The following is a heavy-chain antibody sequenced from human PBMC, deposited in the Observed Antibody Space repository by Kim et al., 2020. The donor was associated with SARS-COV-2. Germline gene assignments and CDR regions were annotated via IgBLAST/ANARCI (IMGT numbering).Heavy chain of an antibody. CDR3: ARARYCSSTSCYAPFDY. V-gene: IGHV4-34*01. CDR1: GGSFSGYY. J-gene: IGHJ4*02. D-gene: IGHD2-2*01. Sequence: SETLSLTCAVYGGSFSGYYWSWIRQPPGKGLEWIGEINHSGSTNYNPSLKSRVTISVDTSKNQFSLKLSSVTAADTAVYYCARARYCSSTSCYAPFDYWGQGTLVTVSS. CDR2: INHSGST.